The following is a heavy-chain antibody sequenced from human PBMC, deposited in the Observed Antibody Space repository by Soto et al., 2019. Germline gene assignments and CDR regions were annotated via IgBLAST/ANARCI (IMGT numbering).Heavy chain of an antibody. CDR3: AKDLTSSLKRFLEWLGGFDY. J-gene: IGHJ4*02. V-gene: IGHV3-23*01. CDR1: GFTFSSYA. Sequence: EVQLLESGGGLVQPGGSLRLSCAASGFTFSSYAMSWVRQAPGKGLEWVSAISGSGGSTYYADSVKGRFTISRDNSKNTLYLQMNSLRAEDTAVYYCAKDLTSSLKRFLEWLGGFDYWGQGTLVTVSS. D-gene: IGHD3-3*01. CDR2: ISGSGGST.